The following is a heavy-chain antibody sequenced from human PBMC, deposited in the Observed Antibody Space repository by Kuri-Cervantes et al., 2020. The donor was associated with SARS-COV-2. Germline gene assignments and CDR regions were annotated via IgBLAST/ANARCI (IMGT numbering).Heavy chain of an antibody. CDR2: INPSGGST. V-gene: IGHV1-46*01. Sequence: ASVKVSCKASGYTFTSQYLHWVRQAPGQGLEWMGIINPSGGSTSYAQKFQGRVTMTRDMSTSTVYMELSSLRSEDTAVYYCARVHGYDFWSGYNYYFDYWGQGTLVTVSS. CDR3: ARVHGYDFWSGYNYYFDY. D-gene: IGHD3-3*01. CDR1: GYTFTSQY. J-gene: IGHJ4*02.